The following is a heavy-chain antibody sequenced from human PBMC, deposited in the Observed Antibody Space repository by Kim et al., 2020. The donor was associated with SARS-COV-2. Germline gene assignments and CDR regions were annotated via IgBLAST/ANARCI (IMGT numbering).Heavy chain of an antibody. D-gene: IGHD5-18*01. CDR1: GFTFSSYW. CDR3: ARDVTWLDSFCYFDY. J-gene: IGHJ4*02. CDR2: IKQDGSEK. V-gene: IGHV3-7*01. Sequence: GGSLRLSCAASGFTFSSYWMSWVRQAPGKGLEWVANIKQDGSEKYYVDSVKGRFTISRDNAKNSLYLQMNSLRAEDTAVYYCARDVTWLDSFCYFDYWGQGTLVTVSS.